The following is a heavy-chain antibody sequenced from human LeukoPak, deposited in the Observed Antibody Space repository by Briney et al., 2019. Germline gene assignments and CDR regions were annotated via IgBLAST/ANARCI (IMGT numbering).Heavy chain of an antibody. V-gene: IGHV4-59*01. D-gene: IGHD6-19*01. CDR2: IFYSGST. Sequence: SETLSLTCTVSGGSISGYYWSWIRQSPGKGLEWIGCIFYSGSTNYNPSLKSRVTILVDTSTDRFSLKLSSVTAADTAVYYCARTWLAEYYFDYWGQGTLVTVSS. CDR1: GGSISGYY. CDR3: ARTWLAEYYFDY. J-gene: IGHJ4*02.